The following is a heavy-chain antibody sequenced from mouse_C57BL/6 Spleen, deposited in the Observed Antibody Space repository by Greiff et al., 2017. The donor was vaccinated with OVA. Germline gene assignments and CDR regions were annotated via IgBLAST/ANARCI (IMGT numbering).Heavy chain of an antibody. CDR3: ARSPSSRYFDY. CDR1: GYTFTDYY. D-gene: IGHD3-2*02. J-gene: IGHJ2*01. V-gene: IGHV1-19*01. Sequence: EVQVVESGPVLVKPGASVKMSCKASGYTFTDYYMNWVKQSHGKSLEWIGVINPYNGGTSYNQKFKGKATLTVDKSSSTAYMELNSLTSEDSAVYYCARSPSSRYFDYWGQGTTLTVSS. CDR2: INPYNGGT.